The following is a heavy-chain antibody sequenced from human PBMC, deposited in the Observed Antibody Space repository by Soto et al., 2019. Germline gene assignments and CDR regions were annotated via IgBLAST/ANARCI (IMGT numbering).Heavy chain of an antibody. Sequence: QITLKESGPTLVKPTQTLTLTCTFSGFSLSTSGVGVGWIRQPPEMALEWLALIYWDDDKRYSPSLKSRLTITKDTSKNQVVLTMTYMDPVDTATYYCAHRRSTYYYDSTFDPWGQGTLVTVSS. D-gene: IGHD3-22*01. CDR3: AHRRSTYYYDSTFDP. CDR2: IYWDDDK. J-gene: IGHJ5*02. V-gene: IGHV2-5*02. CDR1: GFSLSTSGVG.